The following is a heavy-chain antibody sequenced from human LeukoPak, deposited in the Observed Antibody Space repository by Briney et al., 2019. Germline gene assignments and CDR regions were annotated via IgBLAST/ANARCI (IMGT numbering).Heavy chain of an antibody. Sequence: PGRSLRFSCVVSGLRFDDYGMHWVRRAPGKGLEWVSGISCSGTTTGYADPLKGRFTISRDSAKNSLYLQMDRLRVEDTALDYCAKDESTGGFAPGYFYGMGVWGQGPTVTVSS. CDR3: AKDESTGGFAPGYFYGMGV. J-gene: IGHJ6*02. V-gene: IGHV3-9*01. D-gene: IGHD3-16*01. CDR2: ISCSGTTT. CDR1: GLRFDDYG.